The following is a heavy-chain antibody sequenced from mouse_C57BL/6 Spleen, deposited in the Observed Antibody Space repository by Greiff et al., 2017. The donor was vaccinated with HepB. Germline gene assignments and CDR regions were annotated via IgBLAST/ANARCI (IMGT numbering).Heavy chain of an antibody. CDR2: IHPNSGST. CDR1: GYTFTSYW. J-gene: IGHJ4*01. D-gene: IGHD3-2*02. CDR3: ARSGQADYYAMDY. Sequence: QVQLQQPGAELVKPGASVKLSCKASGYTFTSYWMHWVKQRPGQGLEWIGMIHPNSGSTNYNEKFKSKATLTVDKSSSTAYMQLSSLTSEDSAVYYCARSGQADYYAMDYWGQGTSVTVSS. V-gene: IGHV1-64*01.